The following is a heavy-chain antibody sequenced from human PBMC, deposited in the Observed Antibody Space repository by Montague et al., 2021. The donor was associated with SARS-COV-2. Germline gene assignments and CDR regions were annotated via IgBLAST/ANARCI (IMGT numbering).Heavy chain of an antibody. J-gene: IGHJ4*02. V-gene: IGHV3-21*04. D-gene: IGHD2-15*01. Sequence: SLRLSCAASGFTFSNYTMNWVRQAPGKGLEWVASISSRSSYRYTAYAVNGRFTISIEKAKDTRYLQMNILRAEDTAVYYCSSNLGRGWAFFDFWGQGTLVTVSS. CDR1: GFTFSNYT. CDR3: SSNLGRGWAFFDF. CDR2: ISSRSSYR.